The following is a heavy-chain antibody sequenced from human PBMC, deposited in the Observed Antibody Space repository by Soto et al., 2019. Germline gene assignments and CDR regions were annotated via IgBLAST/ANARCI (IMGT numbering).Heavy chain of an antibody. CDR1: GFTFTSFA. V-gene: IGHV3-23*01. CDR3: AKDRSKYYYYYDMDV. Sequence: PGGSLRLSCAASGFTFTSFAMSWVRQAPGKGLEWVSAISGTGGSTYYADSVKGRFTISRDNSKNTLYLQVNSLRAEDTAVYCCAKDRSKYYYYYDMDVWGHGTTVTVSS. CDR2: ISGTGGST. J-gene: IGHJ6*02.